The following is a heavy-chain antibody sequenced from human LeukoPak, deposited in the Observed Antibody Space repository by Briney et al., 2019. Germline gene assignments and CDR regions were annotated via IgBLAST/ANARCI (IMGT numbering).Heavy chain of an antibody. J-gene: IGHJ6*02. CDR1: GYTFTSYG. D-gene: IGHD3-9*01. V-gene: IGHV1-18*01. CDR2: ISAYNGNT. Sequence: ASVKVSCKASGYTFTSYGISWVRQAPGQGLEWMGWISAYNGNTNYAQKLQGRVTMTTDTSMSTAYMELRSLRSDDTAVYYCARAGGRGYDILTGYNYYYYGMDVWGQGTTVTVSS. CDR3: ARAGGRGYDILTGYNYYYYGMDV.